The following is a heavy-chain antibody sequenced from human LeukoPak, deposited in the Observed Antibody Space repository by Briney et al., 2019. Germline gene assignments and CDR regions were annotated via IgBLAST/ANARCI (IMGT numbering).Heavy chain of an antibody. J-gene: IGHJ4*02. Sequence: ASVKVSCKVSGYTLTELSMHWVRQAPGKGLEWMGGFDPEDGETIYAQKVQGRVTMTEDTTTDTAYMELSSLRSEDTAVYYCATVPNLRYFDWLLSSFDYWGQGTLVTVSS. CDR2: FDPEDGET. D-gene: IGHD3-9*01. CDR3: ATVPNLRYFDWLLSSFDY. CDR1: GYTLTELS. V-gene: IGHV1-24*01.